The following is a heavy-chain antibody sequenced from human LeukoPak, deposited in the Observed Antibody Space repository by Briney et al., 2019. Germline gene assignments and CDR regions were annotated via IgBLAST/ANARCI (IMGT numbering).Heavy chain of an antibody. CDR1: GGSISSYY. D-gene: IGHD1-1*01. CDR2: IYYSGST. CDR3: ARVPGGALNWFDP. Sequence: SETLSLTCTGSGGSISSYYWSWIRQPPGKGLEWIGYIYYSGSTNYSPSLKSRVTISVDTSKNQFSLKLSSVTAADTAVYYCARVPGGALNWFDPWGQGTLVTVSS. V-gene: IGHV4-59*01. J-gene: IGHJ5*02.